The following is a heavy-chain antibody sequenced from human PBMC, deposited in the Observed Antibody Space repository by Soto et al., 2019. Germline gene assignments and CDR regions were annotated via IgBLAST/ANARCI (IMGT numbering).Heavy chain of an antibody. D-gene: IGHD3-10*01. Sequence: PSETLSLTCTVSGASITSGGYYWSWIRQHPRKGLEWIGYIYEGGSTYYNSSLKSRVTISVDTSKKQFSLNLSSVTAADTAVYYCARGHRIRGIIRWFDPWGQGTQVTVS. V-gene: IGHV4-31*03. CDR2: IYEGGST. CDR1: GASITSGGYY. CDR3: ARGHRIRGIIRWFDP. J-gene: IGHJ5*02.